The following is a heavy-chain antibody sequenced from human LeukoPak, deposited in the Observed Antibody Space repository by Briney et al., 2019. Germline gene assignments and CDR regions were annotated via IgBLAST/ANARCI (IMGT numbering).Heavy chain of an antibody. J-gene: IGHJ4*02. CDR3: ASSYDSSGYYYVPPDY. V-gene: IGHV3-66*01. CDR2: IYSGGST. CDR1: GFTVSSNY. Sequence: GGSLRLSCAASGFTVSSNYMSWVRQAPGKGLEWVSVIYSGGSTYYADSVKGRFTISRDNSKNTLYLQMNSLRAEDTAVYYCASSYDSSGYYYVPPDYWGQGTLVTVSS. D-gene: IGHD3-22*01.